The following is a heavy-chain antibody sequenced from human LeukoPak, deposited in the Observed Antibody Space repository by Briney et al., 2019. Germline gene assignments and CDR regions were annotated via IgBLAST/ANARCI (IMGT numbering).Heavy chain of an antibody. J-gene: IGHJ3*02. CDR2: IKQDGSEK. V-gene: IGHV3-7*01. CDR1: GFTFSSYW. CDR3: ARKYSSSWFEYAFNI. D-gene: IGHD6-13*01. Sequence: GGSLRLSCAASGFTFSSYWMSWVRQAPGKGLEWVANIKQDGSEKYYVDSVKGRFTISRDNAKNSLYLQMNSLRAEDTAVYYCARKYSSSWFEYAFNIWGQGTMVTVSS.